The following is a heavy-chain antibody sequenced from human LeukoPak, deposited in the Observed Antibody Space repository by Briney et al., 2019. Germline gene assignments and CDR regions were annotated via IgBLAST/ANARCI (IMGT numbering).Heavy chain of an antibody. Sequence: PGGSLRLSCAASGFTFSNYPISGARRAPGRGREWASAFGGSGGSTYYADSVKGRFAISRDNSKNTLYLQMNSLRADDTAVYYCARDLGYCSSTSCYTPRYFDYWGQGTLVTVSS. V-gene: IGHV3-23*01. CDR3: ARDLGYCSSTSCYTPRYFDY. J-gene: IGHJ4*02. CDR2: FGGSGGST. D-gene: IGHD2-2*02. CDR1: GFTFSNYP.